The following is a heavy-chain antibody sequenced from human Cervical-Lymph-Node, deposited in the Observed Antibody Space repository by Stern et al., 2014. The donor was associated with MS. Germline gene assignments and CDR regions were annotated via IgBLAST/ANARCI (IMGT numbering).Heavy chain of an antibody. CDR3: AGREGYSGIYGMDV. Sequence: QLQLQESGPGLVKPSETLSLTCTVSGGSISSSTYYWGWIRQPPGKGLEWIGRIYYSGSTYYSPSLKSRVTISVEMSTNPFSLQLSSVTAADTAVYYCAGREGYSGIYGMDVWGQGTTVTVSS. V-gene: IGHV4-39*01. CDR1: GGSISSSTYY. CDR2: IYYSGST. J-gene: IGHJ6*02. D-gene: IGHD3-22*01.